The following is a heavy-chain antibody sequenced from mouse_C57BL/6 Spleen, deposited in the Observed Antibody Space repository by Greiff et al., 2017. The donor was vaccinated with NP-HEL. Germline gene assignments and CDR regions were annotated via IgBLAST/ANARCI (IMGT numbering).Heavy chain of an antibody. D-gene: IGHD2-12*01. Sequence: VQLQQSGAELVKPGASVKISCKASGYAFSSYWMNWVKQRPGKGLEWIGQIYPGDGDTNYNGKFTGKATLTADTSSSTAYMQLSSLTSEASAVYFCARYDDYYAMDYWGQGTSVTVSS. V-gene: IGHV1-80*01. CDR3: ARYDDYYAMDY. CDR2: IYPGDGDT. CDR1: GYAFSSYW. J-gene: IGHJ4*01.